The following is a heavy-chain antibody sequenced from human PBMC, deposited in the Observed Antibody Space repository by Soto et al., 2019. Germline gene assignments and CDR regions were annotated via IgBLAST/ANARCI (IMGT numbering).Heavy chain of an antibody. CDR3: ARAGVPAALDI. V-gene: IGHV3-74*01. CDR2: INGDGSIT. J-gene: IGHJ3*02. CDR1: GFTLSNYY. D-gene: IGHD2-2*01. Sequence: EVQLVESGGGLVQPGGSLRLSCAVSGFTLSNYYMHWARQAPGKGLVWVSHINGDGSITNYADSVKGRFAISRDNAKNTLYLQMNSLRAEDTAVYYCARAGVPAALDIWGEGTMVPVSS.